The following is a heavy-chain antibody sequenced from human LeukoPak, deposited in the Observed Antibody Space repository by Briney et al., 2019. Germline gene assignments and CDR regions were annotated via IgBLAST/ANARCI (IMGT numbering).Heavy chain of an antibody. V-gene: IGHV4-38-2*02. CDR3: ARGYCSGGTCYFLRLYYMDV. Sequence: SETLSLTCTVSGYSISVGYYWGWIRQPPGKGLEWIGTMYHSGDTYYNPSLKSRVTISVGTSKNQFSLKLRSVTAADTAVYYCARGYCSGGTCYFLRLYYMDVWGKGTTVTVSS. CDR1: GYSISVGYY. J-gene: IGHJ6*03. D-gene: IGHD2-15*01. CDR2: MYHSGDT.